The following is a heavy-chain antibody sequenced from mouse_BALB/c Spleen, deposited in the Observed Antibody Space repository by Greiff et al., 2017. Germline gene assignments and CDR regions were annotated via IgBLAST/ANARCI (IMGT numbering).Heavy chain of an antibody. CDR2: IWGDGST. J-gene: IGHJ4*01. V-gene: IGHV2-6-7*01. D-gene: IGHD2-14*01. CDR3: ARDAGYGYYAMDY. CDR1: GFSLTGYG. Sequence: VQLVESGPGLVAPSQSLSITCTVSGFSLTGYGVNWVRQPPGKGLEWLGMIWGDGSTDYNSALKSRLSISKDNSKSQVFLKMNSLQTDDTARYYCARDAGYGYYAMDYWGQGTSVTVSS.